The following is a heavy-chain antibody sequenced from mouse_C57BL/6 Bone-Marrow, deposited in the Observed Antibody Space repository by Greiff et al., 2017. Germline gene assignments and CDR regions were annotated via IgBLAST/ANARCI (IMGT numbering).Heavy chain of an antibody. CDR1: GFTFSDYG. CDR2: ISSGSSTI. D-gene: IGHD1-1*01. V-gene: IGHV5-17*01. Sequence: EVKVVESGGGLVKPGGSLKLSCAASGFTFSDYGMHWVRQAPEKGLEWVAYISSGSSTIYYADTVKGRFTISRDIAKNTLFLQMTSLRSEDTAMYYCARRPYGSSPYWYFDVWGTGTTVTVSS. J-gene: IGHJ1*03. CDR3: ARRPYGSSPYWYFDV.